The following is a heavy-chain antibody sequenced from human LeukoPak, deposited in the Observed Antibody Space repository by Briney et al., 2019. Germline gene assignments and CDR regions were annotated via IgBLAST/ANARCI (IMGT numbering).Heavy chain of an antibody. V-gene: IGHV4-34*01. CDR2: INHSGST. D-gene: IGHD2-2*01. CDR3: ARGLVVVPAARRLEVWFDP. Sequence: PSETLSLTCAVCGGSFSGYYWSWIRQPPGKGLEWIGEINHSGSTNYNPSLKSRVTISVDTSKNQFSLKLSSVTAADTAVYYCARGLVVVPAARRLEVWFDPWGQGTLVTVSS. CDR1: GGSFSGYY. J-gene: IGHJ5*02.